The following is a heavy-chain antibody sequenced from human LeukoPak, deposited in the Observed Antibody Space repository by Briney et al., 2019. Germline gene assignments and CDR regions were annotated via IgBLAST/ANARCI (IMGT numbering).Heavy chain of an antibody. J-gene: IGHJ4*02. CDR1: GGSISSSSYY. CDR3: ARGGCNIAVAGFDY. Sequence: SETLSLTCTVSGGSISSSSYYWGWIRQPPGKGLEWIGSIYYSGSTYYNPSLKSRVTISVDTSKNQFSLKLSSVTAADTAVYYCARGGCNIAVAGFDYWGQGTLVTVSS. V-gene: IGHV4-39*07. D-gene: IGHD6-19*01. CDR2: IYYSGST.